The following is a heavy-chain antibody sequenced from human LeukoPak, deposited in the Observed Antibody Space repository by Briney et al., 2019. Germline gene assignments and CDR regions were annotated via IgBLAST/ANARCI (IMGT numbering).Heavy chain of an antibody. V-gene: IGHV4-39*01. D-gene: IGHD6-19*01. CDR1: GDSISSSSYY. Sequence: SETLSLTCTVSGDSISSSSYYWSWIRQPPGKGLEWIGSIYYSGSTYYNPSLKSRVTISVDTSKNQFSLKLSSVTAADTAVYYCARLFPVVGKFDYWGQGTLVTVSS. CDR3: ARLFPVVGKFDY. J-gene: IGHJ4*02. CDR2: IYYSGST.